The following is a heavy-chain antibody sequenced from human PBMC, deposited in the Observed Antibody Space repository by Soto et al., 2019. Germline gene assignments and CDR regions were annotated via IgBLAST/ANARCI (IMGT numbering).Heavy chain of an antibody. J-gene: IGHJ4*02. CDR3: ARGFPTVVTVDY. Sequence: QLQLQESGPGLVKPSETLSLTCTVSGGSISSSSYYWGWIRQPPGKGLEWIGSIYYSGSTYYNPSLKSRVTISVDTSKNQFSRKLSSVTAADTAVYYCARGFPTVVTVDYWGQGTLVTVSS. CDR2: IYYSGST. V-gene: IGHV4-39*01. D-gene: IGHD4-17*01. CDR1: GGSISSSSYY.